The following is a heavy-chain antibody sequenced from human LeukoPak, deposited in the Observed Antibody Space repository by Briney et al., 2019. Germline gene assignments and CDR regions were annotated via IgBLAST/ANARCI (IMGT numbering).Heavy chain of an antibody. CDR1: GFNFRSYW. V-gene: IGHV3-53*01. CDR3: AGAIGYFDY. D-gene: IGHD2-21*01. CDR2: IYRDGST. Sequence: GGSLRLSCAASGFNFRSYWMHWVRQAPGKGLEWVSVIYRDGSTYYADSVKGRFTISRDNSKNTLSLQMNSLRAEDTAVYYCAGAIGYFDYWGQGTLVTVSS. J-gene: IGHJ4*02.